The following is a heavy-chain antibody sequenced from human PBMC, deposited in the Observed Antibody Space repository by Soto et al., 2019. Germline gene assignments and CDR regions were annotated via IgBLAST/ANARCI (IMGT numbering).Heavy chain of an antibody. J-gene: IGHJ5*02. D-gene: IGHD3-10*01. Sequence: QVQLVESGGGVVQPGRSLRLSCAASGFTFSSYGMHWVRQAPGKGLEWVAVIWYDGSNKYYADSVKGRFTISRDNSKNTLYLQMNSLGAEDTAVYYCARGLRWFGELRGGDWFDPWGQGTLVTVSS. CDR3: ARGLRWFGELRGGDWFDP. CDR2: IWYDGSNK. V-gene: IGHV3-33*01. CDR1: GFTFSSYG.